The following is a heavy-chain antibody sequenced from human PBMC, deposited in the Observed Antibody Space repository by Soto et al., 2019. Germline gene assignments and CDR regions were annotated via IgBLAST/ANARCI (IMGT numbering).Heavy chain of an antibody. Sequence: QVQLVQSGAEVKEPGASVKVSCKASGYTFTNYDINWIRQATGQGPEWMGWVNPNSGNTGYAQKFQGRVIMTRSTAFNTAYMELKNMQPEDTAVYYCAAHTLPGLAADVWDQGTTVTVSS. D-gene: IGHD6-13*01. J-gene: IGHJ6*02. V-gene: IGHV1-8*01. CDR2: VNPNSGNT. CDR3: AAHTLPGLAADV. CDR1: GYTFTNYD.